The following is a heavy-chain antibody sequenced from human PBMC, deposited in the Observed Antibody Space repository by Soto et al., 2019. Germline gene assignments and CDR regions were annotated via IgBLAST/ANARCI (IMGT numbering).Heavy chain of an antibody. CDR1: GFTFSSCS. Sequence: GGSLRLSCAASGFTFSSCSMNWVRQAPGKGLEWVSSISSSSSYIYYADSVKGRFTISRDNAKNSLYLQMNSLRAEDTAVYYCARETDYYDSSGRKYFVYWGQEALVTVSS. CDR2: ISSSSSYI. D-gene: IGHD3-22*01. CDR3: ARETDYYDSSGRKYFVY. V-gene: IGHV3-21*01. J-gene: IGHJ4*02.